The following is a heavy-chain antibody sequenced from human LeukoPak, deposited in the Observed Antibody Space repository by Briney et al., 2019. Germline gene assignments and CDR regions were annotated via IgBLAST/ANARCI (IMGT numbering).Heavy chain of an antibody. CDR2: MNPNSGNT. V-gene: IGHV1-8*01. CDR1: GYTFTNYD. D-gene: IGHD3-3*01. Sequence: ASVKVSCKASGYTFTNYDINWVRQATGQGLEWMGWMNPNSGNTGYAQKFQGRVTMTRNTSISTAYMELSSLRYEDTAVYYCAREPGYDFWSGYPIDYWGQGTLVTVSS. CDR3: AREPGYDFWSGYPIDY. J-gene: IGHJ4*02.